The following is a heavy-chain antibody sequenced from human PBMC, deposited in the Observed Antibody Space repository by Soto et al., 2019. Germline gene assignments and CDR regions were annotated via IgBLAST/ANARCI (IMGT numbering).Heavy chain of an antibody. CDR1: GFSLSTSGVG. Sequence: QITLKESGPTLVKPTQTLTLTYTFSGFSLSTSGVGVGWIRQPPGKALEWLALIYWDDDKRYSPSLKSRLTSTTDTSKNQVVLTMTNMDPVDTATYYCAHRGYSYAFDYWGQGTLVTVSS. CDR3: AHRGYSYAFDY. J-gene: IGHJ4*02. V-gene: IGHV2-5*02. CDR2: IYWDDDK. D-gene: IGHD5-18*01.